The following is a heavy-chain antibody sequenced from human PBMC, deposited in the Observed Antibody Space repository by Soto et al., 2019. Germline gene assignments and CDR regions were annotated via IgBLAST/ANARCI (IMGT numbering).Heavy chain of an antibody. J-gene: IGHJ4*02. V-gene: IGHV3-21*01. CDR1: GFTFSSYS. D-gene: IGHD3-10*01. CDR2: ISSSSSYI. Sequence: PVGSLRLSCAASGFTFSSYSMNWVRQAPGKGLEWVSSISSSSSYIYYADSVKGRFTISRDNAKNSLYLQMNSLRAEVTAVYYCARDSHDYGSGSVVPFDYWGQGTLVTVSS. CDR3: ARDSHDYGSGSVVPFDY.